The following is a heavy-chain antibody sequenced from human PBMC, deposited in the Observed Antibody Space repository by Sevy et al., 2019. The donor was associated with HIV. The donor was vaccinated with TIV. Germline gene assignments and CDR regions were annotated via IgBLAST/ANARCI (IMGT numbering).Heavy chain of an antibody. Sequence: GGSLRLSCAASGFTFGSYAIHGVRQAPARGLEGVAVISYDGGNKYYEDSVKGRFTISRDNSKNTLCLQMNTLTAEDTVAYYCARDLEYSSSSPYYYYGMDVWGQGTTVTVSS. CDR1: GFTFGSYA. J-gene: IGHJ6*02. CDR2: ISYDGGNK. D-gene: IGHD6-6*01. CDR3: ARDLEYSSSSPYYYYGMDV. V-gene: IGHV3-30*04.